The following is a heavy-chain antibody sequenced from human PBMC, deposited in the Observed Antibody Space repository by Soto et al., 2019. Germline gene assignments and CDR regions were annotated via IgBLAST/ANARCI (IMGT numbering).Heavy chain of an antibody. Sequence: SGTLSLTCAVSGVSFSNSSFNWSWIRQRPGERLEWIGNIYYSGSTSYNPYLKSRVTISVHTSKNQFSLKLTSVTAADTAVYYCARVRSSGYYGLLDYWGQGTLVTVSS. D-gene: IGHD3-22*01. J-gene: IGHJ4*02. CDR3: ARVRSSGYYGLLDY. CDR1: GVSFSNSSFN. CDR2: IYYSGST. V-gene: IGHV4-61*01.